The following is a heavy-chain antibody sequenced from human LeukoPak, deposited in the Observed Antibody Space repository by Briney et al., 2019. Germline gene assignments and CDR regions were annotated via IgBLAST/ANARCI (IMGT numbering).Heavy chain of an antibody. CDR1: GFTFSSYA. V-gene: IGHV3-53*01. CDR3: ARDRLLYLDY. D-gene: IGHD2-21*02. CDR2: VYDGDTT. Sequence: GGSLRLSCAASGFTFSSYAMSWVRQAPGKGLEWVSAVYDGDTTYYADSVKGRFTISRDNSKNTLYLQINSLRVEDTAVYFCARDRLLYLDYWGQGTPVTVSS. J-gene: IGHJ4*02.